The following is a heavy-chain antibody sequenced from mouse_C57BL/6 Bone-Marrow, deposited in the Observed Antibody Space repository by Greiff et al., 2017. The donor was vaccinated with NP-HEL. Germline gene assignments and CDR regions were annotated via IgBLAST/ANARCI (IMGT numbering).Heavy chain of an antibody. CDR3: ARGLYYYGSGEFDY. D-gene: IGHD1-1*01. V-gene: IGHV1-81*01. CDR1: GYTFTSYG. J-gene: IGHJ2*01. CDR2: IYPRSGNT. Sequence: QVQLQQSGAELARPGASVKLSCKASGYTFTSYGISWVKQRTGQGLEWIGEIYPRSGNTYYNEKFKGKATLTADKSSSTAYMELRSLTSEDSAVYFCARGLYYYGSGEFDYWGQGTTLTVSS.